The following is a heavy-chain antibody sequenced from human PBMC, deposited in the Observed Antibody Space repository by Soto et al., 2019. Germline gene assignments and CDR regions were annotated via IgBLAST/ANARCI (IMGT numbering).Heavy chain of an antibody. D-gene: IGHD2-15*01. CDR3: ARASVGPPGGGSWIMPFDY. CDR2: IYTGGST. Sequence: SETLSLTCTVSGGSISNYYWSWIRQPAGKGLEWIGRIYTGGSTNYNPSLKSRVTMFTDTSKNQFSLRLTSVTAADTAVYYCARASVGPPGGGSWIMPFDYWGQGALVTVSS. J-gene: IGHJ4*02. CDR1: GGSISNYY. V-gene: IGHV4-4*07.